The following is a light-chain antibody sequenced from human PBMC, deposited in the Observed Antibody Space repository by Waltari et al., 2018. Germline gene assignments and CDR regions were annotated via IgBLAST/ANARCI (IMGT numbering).Light chain of an antibody. CDR3: QAWDKSSVI. CDR1: RLGDKY. Sequence: SYELTQPPSVSMSPGQTASITCSGNRLGDKYTAWYQQKAGQSPVLLIYQDNKRPSGIPERFSGSNSGNPATLTITGTQTMDEADYYCQAWDKSSVIFGGGTKLTVL. CDR2: QDN. J-gene: IGLJ2*01. V-gene: IGLV3-1*01.